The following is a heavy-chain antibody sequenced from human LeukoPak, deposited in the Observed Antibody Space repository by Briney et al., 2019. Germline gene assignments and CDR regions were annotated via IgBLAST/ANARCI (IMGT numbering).Heavy chain of an antibody. Sequence: SETLSLTCSVSGISLSPSYWSWLRHSAGKGLEWIGYVHHTGATDYNPSLESRVTISIDTSRNRFSLKMNSVTTADTAVYYCARDRYRSAGTYPLNYWGQGILVTVSS. CDR2: VHHTGAT. CDR1: GISLSPSY. CDR3: ARDRYRSAGTYPLNY. D-gene: IGHD3-10*01. V-gene: IGHV4-59*01. J-gene: IGHJ4*02.